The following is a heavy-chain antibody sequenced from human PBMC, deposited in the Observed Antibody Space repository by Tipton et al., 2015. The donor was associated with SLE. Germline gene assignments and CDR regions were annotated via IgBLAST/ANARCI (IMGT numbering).Heavy chain of an antibody. Sequence: TLSLTCTVSGGSISSHDWSWIRQPPGKGLEWIGYIYTTGSTNYNPSLKGRVTISLDTSKNQFSLSLTSVTAADTAVYYCARDHPYEGAGVWGQGTTVTVSS. CDR3: ARDHPYEGAGV. J-gene: IGHJ6*02. D-gene: IGHD3-16*01. V-gene: IGHV4-4*08. CDR2: IYTTGST. CDR1: GGSISSHD.